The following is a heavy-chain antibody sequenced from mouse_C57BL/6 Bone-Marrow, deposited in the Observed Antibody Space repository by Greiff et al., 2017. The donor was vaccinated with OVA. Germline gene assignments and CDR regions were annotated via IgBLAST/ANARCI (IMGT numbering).Heavy chain of an antibody. V-gene: IGHV14-4*01. CDR1: GFNIKDDY. J-gene: IGHJ2*01. CDR3: TTPLYEDYFDY. Sequence: VQLKESGAELVRPGASVKLSCTASGFNIKDDYMHWVKQRPEQGLEWIGWIDPENGDTEYASKFQGKATITADTSSNTAYLQLSSLTSEDTAVYYCTTPLYEDYFDYWGQGTTLTVSS. D-gene: IGHD2-3*01. CDR2: IDPENGDT.